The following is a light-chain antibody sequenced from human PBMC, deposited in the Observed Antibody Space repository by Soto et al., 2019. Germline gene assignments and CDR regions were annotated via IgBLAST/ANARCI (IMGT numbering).Light chain of an antibody. J-gene: IGKJ1*01. Sequence: EIVMTQSPATLSVSPGERVTLSCRASQSVSSYLAWYQQKPGQAPRLLIYDASSRATGIPVRFSGSGSGTEFTLTISSLQSEDFGVYYCQQNKDWPGTFGQGTKVESK. V-gene: IGKV3-15*01. CDR3: QQNKDWPGT. CDR2: DAS. CDR1: QSVSSY.